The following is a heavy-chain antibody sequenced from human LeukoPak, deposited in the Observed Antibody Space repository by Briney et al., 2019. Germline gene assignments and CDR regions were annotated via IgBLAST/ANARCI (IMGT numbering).Heavy chain of an antibody. CDR2: ITSSSSYM. CDR1: GFTFSDYN. V-gene: IGHV3-21*01. J-gene: IGHJ4*02. D-gene: IGHD6-6*01. CDR3: ARGGSSSPVISVH. Sequence: GGSLRLSCAASGFTFSDYNMNWVRQAPGKGLERVSSITSSSSYMYYADSVKGRFTISRDNAGNSLYLQMNSLRAEVTAVYYCARGGSSSPVISVHWGQGTLVTVSS.